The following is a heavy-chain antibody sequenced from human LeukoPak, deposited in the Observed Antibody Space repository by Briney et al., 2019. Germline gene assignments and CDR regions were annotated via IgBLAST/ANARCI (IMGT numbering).Heavy chain of an antibody. CDR2: ISYDGSNK. CDR1: GFTFSSYG. V-gene: IGHV3-30*03. D-gene: IGHD6-13*01. Sequence: GGSLRLSCAASGFTFSSYGMHWVRQAPGKGLEWVAVISYDGSNKYYANSVKGRFTISRDNSKNTLYLQMGSLRAEDMAVYYCARVDSSSWYGYWGQGTLVTVSS. J-gene: IGHJ4*02. CDR3: ARVDSSSWYGY.